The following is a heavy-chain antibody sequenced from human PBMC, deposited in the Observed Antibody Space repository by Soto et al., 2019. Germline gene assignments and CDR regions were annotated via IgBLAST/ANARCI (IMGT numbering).Heavy chain of an antibody. J-gene: IGHJ4*02. CDR2: VSYSGST. CDR3: ARTIPPVVKVTASPRESDFDY. V-gene: IGHV4-31*01. CDR1: GGSINSNNYF. Sequence: QVQLQESGPGLVKPSQTLSLTCSVSGGSINSNNYFLSWIRQQPERGLQWIGYVSYSGSTRHNPSIRSPVTMSLDTSKDQFSVSLNSVTAADTAVYFWARTIPPVVKVTASPRESDFDYWCQGNRVTVSS. D-gene: IGHD5-18*01.